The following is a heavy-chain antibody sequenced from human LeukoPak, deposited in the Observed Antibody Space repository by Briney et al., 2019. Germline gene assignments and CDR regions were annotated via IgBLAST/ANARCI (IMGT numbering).Heavy chain of an antibody. CDR2: ISSSGSTI. CDR1: GFTFSDYY. Sequence: GGSLRLSCAASGFTFSDYYMSWIRQAPGKGLELVSYISSSGSTIYYADAVKGRFTISRDNAKNSLYLQMNSLRAEDTAVYYCARDSSIAVAGTLNYYYMDVWGKGTTVTVSS. D-gene: IGHD6-19*01. CDR3: ARDSSIAVAGTLNYYYMDV. V-gene: IGHV3-11*04. J-gene: IGHJ6*03.